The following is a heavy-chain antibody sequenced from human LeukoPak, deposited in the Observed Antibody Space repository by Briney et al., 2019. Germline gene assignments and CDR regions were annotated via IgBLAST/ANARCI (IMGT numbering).Heavy chain of an antibody. CDR2: VNHSGST. D-gene: IGHD3-16*02. J-gene: IGHJ4*02. V-gene: IGHV4-34*01. Sequence: SETLSLTCAVYGGSFSGYYWSWIRQPPGKGLEWIGEVNHSGSTNYNPSHKSRVTISVDTSKNQFSLKLSSVTAADTAVYYCARGVYRYSYFDYWGQGTLVTVSS. CDR3: ARGVYRYSYFDY. CDR1: GGSFSGYY.